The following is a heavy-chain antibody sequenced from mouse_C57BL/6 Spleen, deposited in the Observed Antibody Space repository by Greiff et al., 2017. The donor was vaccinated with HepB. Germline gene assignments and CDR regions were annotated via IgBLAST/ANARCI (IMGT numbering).Heavy chain of an antibody. CDR3: AIPITTVVATDWYFDV. D-gene: IGHD1-1*01. J-gene: IGHJ1*03. V-gene: IGHV1-53*01. Sequence: VQLQQSGTELVKPGASVKLSCKASGYTFTSYWMHWVKQRPGQGLEWIGNINPSNGGTNYNEKFKSKATLTVDKSSSTAYMQLSSLTSEDSAVYSCAIPITTVVATDWYFDVWGTGTTVTVSS. CDR2: INPSNGGT. CDR1: GYTFTSYW.